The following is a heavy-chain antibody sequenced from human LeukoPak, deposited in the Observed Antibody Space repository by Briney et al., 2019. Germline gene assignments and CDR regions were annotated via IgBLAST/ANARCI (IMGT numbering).Heavy chain of an antibody. D-gene: IGHD3-10*01. CDR2: ISGSGGST. J-gene: IGHJ4*02. CDR3: AKNYYGSGVLMEFDY. CDR1: GFTFSSYA. Sequence: SGGSLRLSCAASGFTFSSYAMSWVRQAPGKGLEWVSAISGSGGSTYYADSVKGRFTISRDNSKNTLYLQMNSLRAEDTAVYYCAKNYYGSGVLMEFDYWGQGTLVTVSS. V-gene: IGHV3-23*01.